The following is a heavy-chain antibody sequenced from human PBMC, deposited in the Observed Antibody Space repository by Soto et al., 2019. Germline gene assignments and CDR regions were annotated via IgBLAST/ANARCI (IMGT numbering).Heavy chain of an antibody. CDR2: IKSRADGGTT. CDR3: TTASQWLPPYS. Sequence: EVQLVESGGGLVQPGGSLRLSCAASGFTFTKAWMTWVRQTPGKGLEWVGRIKSRADGGTTDYAASVKDRFIISRDDSNDPLYLHMNRLKTDDTAGYYCTTASQWLPPYSWGQGALVTVSS. CDR1: GFTFTKAW. D-gene: IGHD6-19*01. V-gene: IGHV3-15*01. J-gene: IGHJ4*02.